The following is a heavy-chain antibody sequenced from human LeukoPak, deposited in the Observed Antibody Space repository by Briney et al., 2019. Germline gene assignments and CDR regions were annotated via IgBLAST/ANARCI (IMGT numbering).Heavy chain of an antibody. D-gene: IGHD3-22*01. J-gene: IGHJ4*02. V-gene: IGHV3-23*01. CDR3: AKGHLTYYDSCALGG. Sequence: GGSLRLSCAASGFTFSSYAMSWVRQAPGKGLEWVSAVSGSGGSTYSADSVKGRFTISRDNSKNTLYLQMNSLRAEDTAVYFCAKGHLTYYDSCALGGWGQGTLVTVSS. CDR2: VSGSGGST. CDR1: GFTFSSYA.